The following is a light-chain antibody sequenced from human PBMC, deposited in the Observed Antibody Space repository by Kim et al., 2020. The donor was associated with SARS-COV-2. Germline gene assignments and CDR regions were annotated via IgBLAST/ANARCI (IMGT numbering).Light chain of an antibody. J-gene: IGKJ4*01. CDR3: QQYNDWPLT. CDR1: QSINTK. V-gene: IGKV3D-15*01. Sequence: VSPGERATFSCRASQSINTKLAWYQQNPGQAPRLLISDASTRATGIPARFSGSGSGTEFTLTISSLQSEDFAVYYCQQYNDWPLTFGGGTKVDIK. CDR2: DAS.